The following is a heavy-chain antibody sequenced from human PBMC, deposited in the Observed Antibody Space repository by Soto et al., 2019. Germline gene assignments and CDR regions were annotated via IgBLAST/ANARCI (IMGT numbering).Heavy chain of an antibody. J-gene: IGHJ6*02. CDR1: GGSISSSSYY. CDR2: IYYSGST. Sequence: SETLSLTCTVSGGSISSSSYYWGWIRQPPGKGLEWIGEIYYSGSTYYNPSLKSRVTISVDTSKNQFSLKLSSVTAADTAVYYCARVGFDSGYYYGMDVWGQGTTVTVSS. CDR3: ARVGFDSGYYYGMDV. D-gene: IGHD3-10*01. V-gene: IGHV4-39*07.